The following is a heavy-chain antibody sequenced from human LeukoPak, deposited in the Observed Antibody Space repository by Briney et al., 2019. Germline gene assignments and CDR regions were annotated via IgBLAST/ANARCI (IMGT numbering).Heavy chain of an antibody. D-gene: IGHD1-1*01. CDR1: GFTFSNNA. J-gene: IGHJ3*02. CDR3: ATGPDAFET. CDR2: ISGSGDDT. V-gene: IGHV3-23*01. Sequence: GGSLRLSCAASGFTFSNNAMSWVRQAPGKGLEWVSSISGSGDDTYYADSVKGRFTISRDNSKNILYLQMNSLRAEDTAVYYCATGPDAFETWGQGTMVTVS.